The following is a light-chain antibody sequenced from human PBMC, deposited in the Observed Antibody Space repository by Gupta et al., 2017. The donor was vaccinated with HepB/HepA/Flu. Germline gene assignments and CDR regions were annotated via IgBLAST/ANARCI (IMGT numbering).Light chain of an antibody. CDR1: QDISSL. J-gene: IGKJ1*01. V-gene: IGKV1-8*01. CDR2: DAY. Sequence: AIRMTQSPSSFSASTGDRVTIACRASQDISSLLAWYQQKPGKAPNLLIHDAYNLQDGVPSRFSGSGFGTDFTLTISSRQPEDFAIYYCQQYRSYPRTFGQGTRVEIK. CDR3: QQYRSYPRT.